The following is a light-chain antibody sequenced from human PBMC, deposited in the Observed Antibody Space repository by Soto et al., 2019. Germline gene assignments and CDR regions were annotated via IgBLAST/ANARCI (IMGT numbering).Light chain of an antibody. V-gene: IGLV2-14*02. CDR3: SSYTIRSTVI. CDR2: EVN. Sequence: QSVLTQPASVSGSPGQSITISCTGTSSDVGIYNLVSWYQQHPGKAPRLIIYEVNHRPSGVSDRFSGSKSGNTASLTISGLQAEDEADYYCSSYTIRSTVIFGGGTKLTVL. CDR1: SSDVGIYNL. J-gene: IGLJ2*01.